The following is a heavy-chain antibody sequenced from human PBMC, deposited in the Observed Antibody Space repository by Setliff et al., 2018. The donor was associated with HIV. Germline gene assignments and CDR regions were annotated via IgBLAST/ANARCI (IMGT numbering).Heavy chain of an antibody. V-gene: IGHV4-61*02. J-gene: IGHJ4*02. CDR1: GGSISSGSYF. Sequence: SETLSLTCTVSGGSISSGSYFWTWIRQPAGKGLEWIGRIYTSGSTSYNLSLKSRVSMSVDTSRNQFSLKLTSVTASDTAVYYCARAAAGNTGPFDLWGQGSPVTVSS. D-gene: IGHD4-17*01. CDR3: ARAAAGNTGPFDL. CDR2: IYTSGST.